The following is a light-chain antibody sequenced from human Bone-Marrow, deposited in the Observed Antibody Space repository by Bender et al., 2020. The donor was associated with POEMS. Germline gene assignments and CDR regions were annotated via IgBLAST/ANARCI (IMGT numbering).Light chain of an antibody. CDR1: SSNIGSHT. Sequence: QSVLIHQPPSASGTPGQRVTISCSGSSSNIGSHTVNWFQQLPGAAPKLLMYSNNQGPPGVPDRFSGSKSGTSASLAISGLQTEDEADYYCAAWDDTLNGVVFGGGTKLTVL. CDR2: SNN. J-gene: IGLJ2*01. V-gene: IGLV1-44*01. CDR3: AAWDDTLNGVV.